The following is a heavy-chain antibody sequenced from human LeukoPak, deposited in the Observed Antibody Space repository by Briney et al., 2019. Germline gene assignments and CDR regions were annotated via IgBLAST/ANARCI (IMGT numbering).Heavy chain of an antibody. CDR1: GYTFTNYG. CDR3: ARGDGYCSGGSCMIFDY. D-gene: IGHD2-15*01. J-gene: IGHJ4*02. Sequence: GASVKVSCKASGYTFTNYGITWVRQASGQGAEWMGWISAYTGKTNSAQKLQGRVTMTTDTSTSTGYMELRSLRSDDTAVYYCARGDGYCSGGSCMIFDYWGQGTLVTVSS. V-gene: IGHV1-18*01. CDR2: ISAYTGKT.